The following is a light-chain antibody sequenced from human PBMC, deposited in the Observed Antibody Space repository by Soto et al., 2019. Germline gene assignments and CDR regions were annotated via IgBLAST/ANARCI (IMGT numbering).Light chain of an antibody. Sequence: QSVLTQPPSLSGTPGQRVTISCSGTNSNIGGYSLNWYQHLPGTDPKILIYCDDNRPSGVPDRFSGAKSGTSASLAISGLQSEEEAEYYCAAWDDNLNGPLFGGGTKVTVL. V-gene: IGLV1-44*01. CDR1: NSNIGGYS. CDR2: CDD. J-gene: IGLJ3*02. CDR3: AAWDDNLNGPL.